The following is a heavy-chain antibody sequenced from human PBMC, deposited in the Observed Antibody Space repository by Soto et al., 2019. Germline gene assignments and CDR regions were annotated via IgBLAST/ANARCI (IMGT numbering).Heavy chain of an antibody. CDR2: IYSGGST. D-gene: IGHD3-16*01. J-gene: IGHJ3*02. Sequence: GGSLRLSCAASGFTVSSNYMSWVRQAPGKGLEWVSVIYSGGSTYYADSVKGRFTISRHNSKNTLYLQMNSLRAEDTAVYYWAREGEGAFDIWGQGTMVTVSS. V-gene: IGHV3-53*04. CDR1: GFTVSSNY. CDR3: AREGEGAFDI.